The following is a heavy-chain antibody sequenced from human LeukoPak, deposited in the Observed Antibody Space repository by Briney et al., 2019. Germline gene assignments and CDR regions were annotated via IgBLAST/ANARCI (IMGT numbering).Heavy chain of an antibody. D-gene: IGHD3-10*01. V-gene: IGHV3-23*01. CDR3: ARKWGEGY. CDR2: ISGSGGRT. Sequence: GGSLRLSCAASGFTFSSYAMSWVRQAPGKGLEWVSTISGSGGRTYYADSVKGRFTISRDNSKNTLYLQLNSLRAEDTAVYYCARKWGEGYWGQGTLVTVSS. CDR1: GFTFSSYA. J-gene: IGHJ4*02.